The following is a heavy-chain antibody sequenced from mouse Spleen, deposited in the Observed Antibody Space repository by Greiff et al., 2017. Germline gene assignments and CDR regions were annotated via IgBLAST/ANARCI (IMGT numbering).Heavy chain of an antibody. V-gene: IGHV5-17*01. CDR2: ISSGSSTI. J-gene: IGHJ4*01. Sequence: EVQLVESGGGLVKPGGSLKLSCAASGFTFSDYGMHWVRQAPEKGLEWVAYISSGSSTIYYADTVKGRFTISRDNAKNTLFLQMTSLRSEDTAMYYCARPRLRRVYYAMDYWGQGTSVTVSS. CDR1: GFTFSDYG. CDR3: ARPRLRRVYYAMDY. D-gene: IGHD2-2*01.